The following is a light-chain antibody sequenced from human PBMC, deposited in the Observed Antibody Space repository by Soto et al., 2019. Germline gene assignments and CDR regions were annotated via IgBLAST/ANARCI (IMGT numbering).Light chain of an antibody. CDR3: QQYNNWPPWT. Sequence: EIVMTQSPATLSVSPGERATLSCRASQSVSSKLAWYKQKPGQAPRLLIYGASTRATGIPARFSGSGSGTEFTLTISSLQSEDFAGYYCQQYNNWPPWTFGQGTKVEIK. V-gene: IGKV3-15*01. CDR1: QSVSSK. CDR2: GAS. J-gene: IGKJ1*01.